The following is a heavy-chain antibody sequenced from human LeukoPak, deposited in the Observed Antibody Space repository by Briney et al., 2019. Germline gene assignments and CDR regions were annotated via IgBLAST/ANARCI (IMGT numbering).Heavy chain of an antibody. CDR1: GFTFSSYW. CDR2: IKTDGSEK. J-gene: IGHJ5*02. D-gene: IGHD3-9*01. Sequence: GGSLTLSCEASGFTFSSYWMSWARQAPGKGLEWVANIKTDGSEKYYVDSVKGRFTISRDNAKNSLYLQMNSLRAEDTAVYYCARDYFPWGQGTLVIVSS. CDR3: ARDYFP. V-gene: IGHV3-7*03.